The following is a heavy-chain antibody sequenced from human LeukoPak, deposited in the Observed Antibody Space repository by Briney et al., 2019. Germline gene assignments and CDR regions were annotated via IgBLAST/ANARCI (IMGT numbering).Heavy chain of an antibody. V-gene: IGHV3-21*01. J-gene: IGHJ6*03. D-gene: IGHD4-17*01. Sequence: GGSLRLSCAASGFTFSSYAMSWVRQAPGKGLEWVSSISSSGSYIYYADSVRGRFTISRDNGRNSLYLQMNSLRAEDTALYYCARDRNGGDYVGSSSYYMDVWGKGTTVIVSS. CDR1: GFTFSSYA. CDR2: ISSSGSYI. CDR3: ARDRNGGDYVGSSSYYMDV.